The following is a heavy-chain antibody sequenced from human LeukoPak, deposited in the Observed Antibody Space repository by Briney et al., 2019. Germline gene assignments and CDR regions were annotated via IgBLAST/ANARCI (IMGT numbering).Heavy chain of an antibody. CDR1: GYTFTNYD. J-gene: IGHJ4*02. CDR2: ISAYNDNT. CDR3: AREHSGSYSQPLDYFDY. V-gene: IGHV1-18*01. Sequence: AXVKVSCKASGYTFTNYDISWVRQAPGQGLEWMGRISAYNDNTNYAQKLQGRVTMTTDTSTSTAYMELRSLRSDDTAVYYCAREHSGSYSQPLDYFDYWGQGTLVTVSS. D-gene: IGHD1-26*01.